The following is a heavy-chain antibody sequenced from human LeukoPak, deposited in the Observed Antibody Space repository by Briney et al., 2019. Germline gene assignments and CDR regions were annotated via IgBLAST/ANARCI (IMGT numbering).Heavy chain of an antibody. CDR1: GLTFSSYA. CDR3: ARASSSWYGDYYYYMDV. D-gene: IGHD6-13*01. V-gene: IGHV3-64*01. Sequence: PGGSLRLSCAASGLTFSSYAMHWVRQAPGKGLEYVSAISSNGGSTYYANSVKGRFTISRDNSKNTLYLQMGSLRAEDMAVYYCARASSSWYGDYYYYMDVWGKGTTVTISS. J-gene: IGHJ6*03. CDR2: ISSNGGST.